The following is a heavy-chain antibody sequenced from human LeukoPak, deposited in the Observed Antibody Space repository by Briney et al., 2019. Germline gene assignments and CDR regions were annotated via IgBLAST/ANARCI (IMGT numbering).Heavy chain of an antibody. J-gene: IGHJ4*02. CDR2: ISSSSSYI. V-gene: IGHV3-21*01. Sequence: PGGSLRLSCAASGFTFSSYSMNWVRQAPGKGLEWVSSISSSSSYIYYADSVKGRFTISRDNAKNSLYLQMNSLRAEDTAVYYCARVLFGYSYDSPFDYWGKGTLVTVSS. CDR3: ARVLFGYSYDSPFDY. D-gene: IGHD5-18*01. CDR1: GFTFSSYS.